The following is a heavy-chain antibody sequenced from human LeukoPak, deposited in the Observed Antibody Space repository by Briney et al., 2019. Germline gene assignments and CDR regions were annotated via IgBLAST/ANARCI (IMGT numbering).Heavy chain of an antibody. CDR1: GFTFSSYA. CDR3: AKALQVPNFGVVISGDFDY. J-gene: IGHJ4*02. D-gene: IGHD3-3*01. V-gene: IGHV3-23*01. Sequence: AGGSLRLSCAASGFTFSSYAMSWVRQAPGKGLEWVSAISGSGGSTYYADSVKGRFTISRDNSKNTLYLQMNSLRAEDTAVYYCAKALQVPNFGVVISGDFDYWGQGTLVTVSS. CDR2: ISGSGGST.